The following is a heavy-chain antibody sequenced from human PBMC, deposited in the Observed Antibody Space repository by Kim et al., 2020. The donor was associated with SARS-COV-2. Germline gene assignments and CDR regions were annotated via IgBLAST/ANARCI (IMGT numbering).Heavy chain of an antibody. Sequence: SETLSLTCTVSGGSISSSSYYWGWIRQPPGKGLEWIGSIYYSGSTYYNPSLKSRVTISVDTSKNQFSLKLSSVTAADTAVYYCVITGTTYFDYWGQGTL. V-gene: IGHV4-39*01. CDR3: VITGTTYFDY. J-gene: IGHJ4*02. D-gene: IGHD1-7*01. CDR2: IYYSGST. CDR1: GGSISSSSYY.